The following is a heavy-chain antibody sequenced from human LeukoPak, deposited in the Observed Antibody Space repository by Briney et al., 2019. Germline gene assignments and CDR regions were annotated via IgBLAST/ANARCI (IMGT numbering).Heavy chain of an antibody. V-gene: IGHV4-30-2*01. J-gene: IGHJ6*02. D-gene: IGHD1-1*01. Sequence: PQTLSLTCAVSGGSISSGGYSWSWIRQPPGKGLEWIGYIYHSGSTYYNPSLKSRVTISVDRSKNQFSLKLSSVTAADTAVYYCARERYDSYYYYGMDVWGQGTTVTVSS. CDR2: IYHSGST. CDR1: GGSISSGGYS. CDR3: ARERYDSYYYYGMDV.